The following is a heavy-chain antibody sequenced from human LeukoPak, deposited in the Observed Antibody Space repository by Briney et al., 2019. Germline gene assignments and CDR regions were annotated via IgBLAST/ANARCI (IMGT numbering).Heavy chain of an antibody. CDR2: IYTSGST. J-gene: IGHJ4*02. D-gene: IGHD3-9*01. CDR1: GVSITSYY. V-gene: IGHV4-4*07. Sequence: SETLSLTCTVSGVSITSYYWNWIRQPAGKGLEWIGRIYTSGSTNYNPSLKSRVTISVDTSKSQFSLRLSSVTAADTAIYYCANYDILTASQVYYFGNWGQGTLVTVSS. CDR3: ANYDILTASQVYYFGN.